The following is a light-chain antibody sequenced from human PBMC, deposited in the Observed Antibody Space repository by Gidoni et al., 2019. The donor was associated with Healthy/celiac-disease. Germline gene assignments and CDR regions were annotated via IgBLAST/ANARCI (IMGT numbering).Light chain of an antibody. Sequence: EIVMTQSPATLSVSPGERATLSCRASQSVSSNLAWYLQKPGQAPRLLIYGASTRATGIPARFSGSGSGTEFTLTISSLQSEDFAVYYCQQYNNWFWTFGQGTKVEIK. CDR1: QSVSSN. CDR3: QQYNNWFWT. J-gene: IGKJ1*01. CDR2: GAS. V-gene: IGKV3-15*01.